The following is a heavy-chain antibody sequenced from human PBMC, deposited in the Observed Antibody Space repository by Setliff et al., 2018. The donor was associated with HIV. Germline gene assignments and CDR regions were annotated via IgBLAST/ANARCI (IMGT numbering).Heavy chain of an antibody. V-gene: IGHV1-8*02. Sequence: ASVKVSCKASGYTFINYDIYWVRQTTGQGLEWMGWMNPDSGNTGYAQKFQGRVTMTRNTSISTAYMDLSSLRSEDTAVYYCARGYSSGWYLVTAFDIWGQGTMVTVSS. CDR2: MNPDSGNT. CDR3: ARGYSSGWYLVTAFDI. J-gene: IGHJ3*02. CDR1: GYTFINYD. D-gene: IGHD6-19*01.